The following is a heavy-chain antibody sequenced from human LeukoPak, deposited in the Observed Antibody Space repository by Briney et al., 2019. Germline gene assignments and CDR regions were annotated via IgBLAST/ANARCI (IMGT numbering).Heavy chain of an antibody. J-gene: IGHJ4*02. CDR2: INPNSGAT. D-gene: IGHD2-2*01. V-gene: IGHV1-2*02. CDR1: GYTFIDYY. CDR3: ARVNKLMPEFEF. Sequence: ASVKGSCKSSGYTFIDYYIHWVRQAPGQGLEWMGWINPNSGATKYAQKFQGRVSMTRDTSINTAYMDLTNLRSDDTAIFYCARVNKLMPEFEFWGQGTLVTVSS.